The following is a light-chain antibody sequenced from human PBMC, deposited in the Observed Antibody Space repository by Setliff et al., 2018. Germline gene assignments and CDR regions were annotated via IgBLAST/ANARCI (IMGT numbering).Light chain of an antibody. J-gene: IGLJ2*01. CDR2: NVS. V-gene: IGLV2-14*03. CDR1: SSDVGSYDL. CDR3: LSYTSKSTHAL. Sequence: QSALAQPASVSGSPEQSITISCSGTSSDVGSYDLVSWYQQHPGEAPKLIIYNVSGRPSGVSHRFSGSKSDNTASLTISGLQAEDEADYYCLSYTSKSTHALFAGGTKVTVL.